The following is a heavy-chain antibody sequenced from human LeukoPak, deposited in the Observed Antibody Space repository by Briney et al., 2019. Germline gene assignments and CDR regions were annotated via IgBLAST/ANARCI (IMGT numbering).Heavy chain of an antibody. CDR2: ISSSGSTI. CDR1: GFTFSSYA. CDR3: ARDPSIAARRYYYYYGMDV. J-gene: IGHJ6*02. Sequence: PGGSLRLSCAASGFTFSSYAMSWIRQAPGKGLEWVSYISSSGSTIYYADSVKGRFTISRDNAKNSLYLQMNSLRAEDTAVYYCARDPSIAARRYYYYYGMDVWGQGTTVTVSS. V-gene: IGHV3-11*01. D-gene: IGHD6-6*01.